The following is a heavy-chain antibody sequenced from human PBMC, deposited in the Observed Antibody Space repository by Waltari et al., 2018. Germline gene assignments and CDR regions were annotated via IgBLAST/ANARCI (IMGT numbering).Heavy chain of an antibody. J-gene: IGHJ4*02. Sequence: QVQLVESGGGVVQPGRSVRLSCAASGFTFSSYGMHWVSQAPGKGLEWVAVIWYDGSNKYYADSVKGRFTISRDNSKNTLYLQMNSLRAEDTAVYYCAKMTYSSGPLDYWGQGTLVTVSS. CDR2: IWYDGSNK. D-gene: IGHD6-19*01. CDR3: AKMTYSSGPLDY. CDR1: GFTFSSYG. V-gene: IGHV3-33*06.